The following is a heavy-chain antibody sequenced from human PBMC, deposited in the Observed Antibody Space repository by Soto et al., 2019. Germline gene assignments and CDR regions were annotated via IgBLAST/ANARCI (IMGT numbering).Heavy chain of an antibody. D-gene: IGHD4-17*01. CDR2: ISSNSDTI. CDR3: AKDMKWGGMTTIHYVDS. Sequence: EVQLVESGGGLVQPGRSLRLSCVASGFTADDYALHWVRHAPGKGLEWVSGISSNSDTIHYADSVKGRFTISRDNAKNSLFLQMNSLRPEDTAVYYCAKDMKWGGMTTIHYVDSWGQGTLVTVSS. CDR1: GFTADDYA. J-gene: IGHJ4*02. V-gene: IGHV3-9*02.